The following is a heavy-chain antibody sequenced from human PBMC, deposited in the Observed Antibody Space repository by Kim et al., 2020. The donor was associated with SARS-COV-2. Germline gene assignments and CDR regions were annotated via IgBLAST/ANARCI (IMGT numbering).Heavy chain of an antibody. CDR3: ARYLRSNNFYLDA. J-gene: IGHJ6*02. CDR2: VYGSGST. Sequence: SETLSLTCTVSGDTITNYYWSWIRQSPGKGLEWIGYVYGSGSTHYNPSLSTRVSMSVDPSKGQFSLNLNSVTAADTGVYYCARYLRSNNFYLDAWGQGTTVTVSS. D-gene: IGHD2-21*02. V-gene: IGHV4-59*01. CDR1: GDTITNYY.